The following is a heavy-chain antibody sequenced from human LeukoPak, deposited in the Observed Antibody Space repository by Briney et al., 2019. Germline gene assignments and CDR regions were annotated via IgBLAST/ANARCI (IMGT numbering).Heavy chain of an antibody. J-gene: IGHJ4*02. CDR3: ASPSSSTRPYYFDY. CDR2: INPNSGGT. D-gene: IGHD2-2*01. Sequence: GASVKVSCKASGYTFTGYYMHWVRQAPGQGLEWMGWINPNSGGTNYAQKFQGRVTMTRDTSISTAYMELSRLRSDDTAVYYCASPSSSTRPYYFDYWGQGTLVTVSS. V-gene: IGHV1-2*02. CDR1: GYTFTGYY.